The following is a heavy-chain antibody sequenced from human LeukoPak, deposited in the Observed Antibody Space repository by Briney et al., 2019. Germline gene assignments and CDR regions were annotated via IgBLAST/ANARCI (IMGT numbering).Heavy chain of an antibody. CDR3: AKLGTRSGWSGDY. J-gene: IGHJ4*02. V-gene: IGHV3-23*01. Sequence: GGSLRLSCAASGFTFSSYAMSWVRQAPGKGLEWVSAIGGSSGSTYYADSVKGRFTISRDNSKNTLYLQMNSLRAEDTAVYYCAKLGTRSGWSGDYWGQGTLVTVSS. CDR1: GFTFSSYA. CDR2: IGGSSGST. D-gene: IGHD6-19*01.